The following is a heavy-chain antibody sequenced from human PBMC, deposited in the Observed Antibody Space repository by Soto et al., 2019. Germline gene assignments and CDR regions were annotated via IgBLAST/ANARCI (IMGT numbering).Heavy chain of an antibody. CDR1: GFTYDDYD. CDR2: ISWNSGRA. Sequence: EVQLVESGGGLVQPGRSLRLSCAASGFTYDDYDMHWVRQAPGKRLEWVSPISWNSGRAAYADSVQGRFTISTENANNSLYLQMNSFRADDTALYQCSKGRGGIEAGDSFYYWAQGTLVAVSS. D-gene: IGHD1-26*01. J-gene: IGHJ4*02. CDR3: SKGRGGIEAGDSFYY. V-gene: IGHV3-9*01.